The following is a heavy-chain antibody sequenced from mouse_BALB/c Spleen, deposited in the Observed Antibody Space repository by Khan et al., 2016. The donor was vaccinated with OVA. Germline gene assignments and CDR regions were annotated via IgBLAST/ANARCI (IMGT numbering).Heavy chain of an antibody. CDR1: GYIFTNYV. CDR2: INPENDGI. Sequence: IQLVQSGPDLVKPGASVKMSCKASGYIFTNYVMHWVKQKPGQGLEWIGYINPENDGIRSNEKFKGKATLTSDKSSSTAYMELSSLTSEDSAVYYCAREASNWYFSLAYWGQGTLVTVSA. V-gene: IGHV1S136*01. CDR3: AREASNWYFSLAY. J-gene: IGHJ3*01. D-gene: IGHD1-1*02.